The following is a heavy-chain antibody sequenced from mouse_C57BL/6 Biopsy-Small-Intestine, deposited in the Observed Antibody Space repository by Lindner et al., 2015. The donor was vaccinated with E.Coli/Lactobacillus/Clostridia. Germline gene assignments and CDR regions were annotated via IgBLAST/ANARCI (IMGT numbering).Heavy chain of an antibody. J-gene: IGHJ2*01. CDR1: GFNIRDDY. CDR3: AARGKYD. CDR2: IDPANGDT. D-gene: IGHD5-1-1*01. Sequence: VQLQESGAELVRPGASVKLSCTASGFNIRDDYIHWVIQRPEQSLEWIGRIDPANGDTRYAPKFQDKATITADTSSNTAYLQLSSLTSEDTAVYYCAARGKYDWGQGTTLTVSS. V-gene: IGHV14-4*01.